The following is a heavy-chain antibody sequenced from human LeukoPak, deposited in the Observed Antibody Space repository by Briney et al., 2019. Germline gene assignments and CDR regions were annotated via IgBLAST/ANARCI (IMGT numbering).Heavy chain of an antibody. V-gene: IGHV4-59*08. Sequence: PSETLSLTCAVYGGSFSGYYWSWIRQPPGKGLEWIGYIYYSGSPNYHPSLKSRVTISVDTSKNQFSLKLSSVTAADTAIYYCARHTRSYSSSSLDYWGQGTLVTVSS. D-gene: IGHD6-6*01. CDR2: IYYSGSP. J-gene: IGHJ4*02. CDR3: ARHTRSYSSSSLDY. CDR1: GGSFSGYY.